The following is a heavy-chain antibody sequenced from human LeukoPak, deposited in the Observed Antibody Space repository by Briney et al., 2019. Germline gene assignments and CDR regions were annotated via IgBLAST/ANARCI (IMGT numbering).Heavy chain of an antibody. D-gene: IGHD3-3*01. V-gene: IGHV1-18*01. J-gene: IGHJ4*02. Sequence: ASVKASCKASGYTFTSYGISWVRQAPGQGLEWMGWISAYNGNTNYAQKLQGRVTMTTDTSTSTAYMELRSLRSDDTAVYYCARGGVTIFGVVTTIDYWGQGTLVTVSS. CDR1: GYTFTSYG. CDR3: ARGGVTIFGVVTTIDY. CDR2: ISAYNGNT.